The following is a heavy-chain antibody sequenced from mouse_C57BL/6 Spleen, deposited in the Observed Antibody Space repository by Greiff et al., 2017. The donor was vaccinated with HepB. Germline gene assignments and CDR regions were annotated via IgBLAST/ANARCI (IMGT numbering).Heavy chain of an antibody. Sequence: QVQLQQSGAELVRPGASVTLSCKASGYTFTDYEMHWVKQTPVHGLEWIGAIDPETGGTAYNQKFKGKAILTADKSSSTAYMELRSLTSEDSAVYYCTRRSTMITTRYYFDYWGQGTTLTVSS. D-gene: IGHD2-4*01. J-gene: IGHJ2*01. V-gene: IGHV1-15*01. CDR1: GYTFTDYE. CDR3: TRRSTMITTRYYFDY. CDR2: IDPETGGT.